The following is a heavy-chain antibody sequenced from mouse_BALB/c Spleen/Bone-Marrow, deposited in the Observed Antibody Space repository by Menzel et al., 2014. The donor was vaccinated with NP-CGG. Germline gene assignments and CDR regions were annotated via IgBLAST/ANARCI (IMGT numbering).Heavy chain of an antibody. J-gene: IGHJ4*01. CDR1: GFTFNTYA. CDR2: IRSKSNNYAT. CDR3: VRHMDY. Sequence: DVKLVESGGGLVQPKGSLKLSCAASGFTFNTYAMNWVRQAPGKGLEWVARIRSKSNNYATYYADSVKDRFTISRDDSQSMLYLQTNNLKTEDTAMYYCVRHMDYWGQGTSVTVSS. V-gene: IGHV10-1*02.